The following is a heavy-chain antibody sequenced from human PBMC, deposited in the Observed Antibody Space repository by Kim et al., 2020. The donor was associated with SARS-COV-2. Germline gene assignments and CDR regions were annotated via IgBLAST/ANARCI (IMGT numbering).Heavy chain of an antibody. Sequence: GGSLRLSCAASGFSFSSYTMNWVRQAPGKGLEWVSSISGSSSSIDYADSVKGRFTISRDNAKNSLYLQMKSLRAEDTALYYCARQRSWVAFDFWGQGTMVTVSS. CDR2: ISGSSSSI. CDR3: ARQRSWVAFDF. V-gene: IGHV3-21*01. J-gene: IGHJ3*01. D-gene: IGHD3-16*01. CDR1: GFSFSSYT.